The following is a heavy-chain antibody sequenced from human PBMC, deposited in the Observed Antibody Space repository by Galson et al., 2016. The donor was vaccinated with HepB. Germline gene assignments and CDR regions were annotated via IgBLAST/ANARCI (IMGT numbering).Heavy chain of an antibody. CDR3: VREMNYSFDH. CDR2: LKQDGSDQ. Sequence: SLRLSCAASGFSFSSYWVSWVRQTPGKGLEWVAGLKQDGSDQHYVDSLRGRFTISRDNAKNSLYLQMNSLRAEDTGVYYCVREMNYSFDHWGQGTLVTISS. D-gene: IGHD1-7*01. V-gene: IGHV3-7*01. J-gene: IGHJ4*02. CDR1: GFSFSSYW.